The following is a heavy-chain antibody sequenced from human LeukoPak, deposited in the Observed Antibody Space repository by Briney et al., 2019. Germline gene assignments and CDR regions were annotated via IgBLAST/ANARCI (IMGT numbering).Heavy chain of an antibody. CDR3: STGTVVLPM. J-gene: IGHJ4*02. CDR2: IGSKGNNYAT. CDR1: GFTFGGSP. Sequence: GGSLRLSCAASGFTFGGSPMYWVRQASGKGLEWVGRIGSKGNNYATVYAASVKGRFTISRDDSKDTAYLQMNSLKTEDTAMYYCSTGTVVLPMWGQGTLVTVSS. D-gene: IGHD1/OR15-1a*01. V-gene: IGHV3-73*01.